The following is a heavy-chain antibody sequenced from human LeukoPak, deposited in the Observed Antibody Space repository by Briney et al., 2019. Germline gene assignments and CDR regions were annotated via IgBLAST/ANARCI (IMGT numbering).Heavy chain of an antibody. D-gene: IGHD3-10*01. V-gene: IGHV4-61*03. CDR3: ARAAYRAPMLRGPTHKYYFDP. J-gene: IGHJ5*02. Sequence: SETLSLTCTVSGGSISSSSYYWSWIRQPPGKGLEWIGYIYYNGSTNYNPSLKSRVTISVDTSKSHFSLRLTSVTAADTAVYYCARAAYRAPMLRGPTHKYYFDPWGQGTLVTVSS. CDR2: IYYNGST. CDR1: GGSISSSSYY.